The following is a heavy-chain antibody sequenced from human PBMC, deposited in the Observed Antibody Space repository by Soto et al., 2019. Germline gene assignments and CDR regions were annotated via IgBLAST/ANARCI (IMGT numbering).Heavy chain of an antibody. V-gene: IGHV1-3*01. CDR3: ARASGYYDSSGYPPLYYFDY. D-gene: IGHD3-22*01. CDR1: GYTFTSYA. J-gene: IGHJ4*02. Sequence: ASVKVSCKASGYTFTSYAMHWVRQAPGQRLEWMGWINAGNGNTKYSQKFQGRVTITRDTSASTAYMELSGLRSEDTAVYYCARASGYYDSSGYPPLYYFDYWGQGTLVTVSS. CDR2: INAGNGNT.